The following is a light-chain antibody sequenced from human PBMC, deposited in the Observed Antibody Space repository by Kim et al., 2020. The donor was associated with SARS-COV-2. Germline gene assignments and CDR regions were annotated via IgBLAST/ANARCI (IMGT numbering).Light chain of an antibody. J-gene: IGKJ1*01. CDR2: GAS. Sequence: EIVLTQSPGTLSLSPGERATLSCRASQSVSSSSLAWYQQKPGQAPRLLIYGASSRATGIPDRFSGSGSGTEFTLTISRLEPGDFAVYYCQQFGDWTWTFGHGTKLEI. CDR1: QSVSSSS. V-gene: IGKV3-20*01. CDR3: QQFGDWTWT.